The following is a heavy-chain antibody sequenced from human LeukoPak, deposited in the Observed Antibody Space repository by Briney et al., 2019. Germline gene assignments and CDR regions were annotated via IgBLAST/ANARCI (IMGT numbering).Heavy chain of an antibody. J-gene: IGHJ4*02. CDR1: GVTFSSYW. D-gene: IGHD3-22*01. V-gene: IGHV3-7*01. CDR2: IKEDGSDK. Sequence: GGSLRLSCAASGVTFSSYWMSWVRQAPGKGLEWVANIKEDGSDKYYVDSVKGRFTISRDNAKNSLYLQMNSLRAEDTAVYHCARGRFNYDSSGYSSFYHWGQGTLVTVSS. CDR3: ARGRFNYDSSGYSSFYH.